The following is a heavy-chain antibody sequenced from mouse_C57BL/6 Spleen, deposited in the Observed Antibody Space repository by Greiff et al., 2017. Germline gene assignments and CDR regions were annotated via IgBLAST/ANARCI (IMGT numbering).Heavy chain of an antibody. CDR2: IYPGSGNT. CDR1: GYTFTDYY. V-gene: IGHV1-76*01. D-gene: IGHD2-1*01. Sequence: VQRVESGAELVRPGASVKLSCKASGYTFTDYYINWVKQRPGQGLEWIARIYPGSGNTYYNEKFKGKATLTAEKSSSTAYMQLSSLTSEDSAVYFCARDWGNYEGYYAMDYWGQGTSVTVSS. J-gene: IGHJ4*01. CDR3: ARDWGNYEGYYAMDY.